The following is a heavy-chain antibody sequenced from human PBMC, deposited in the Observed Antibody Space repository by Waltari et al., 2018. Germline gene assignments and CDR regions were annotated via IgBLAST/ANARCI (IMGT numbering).Heavy chain of an antibody. J-gene: IGHJ3*02. CDR3: ARDRSMVVTRGMGNDAFDI. D-gene: IGHD2-21*02. Sequence: QVQLQESGPGLVKPSETLSLTCTVSGGSISSYYWSWIRQPPGKGLEWLGYIYYSGSTNYNPSLKSRVTISVDTSKNQFSLKLSSVTAADTAVYYCARDRSMVVTRGMGNDAFDIWGQGTMVTVSS. CDR2: IYYSGST. CDR1: GGSISSYY. V-gene: IGHV4-59*01.